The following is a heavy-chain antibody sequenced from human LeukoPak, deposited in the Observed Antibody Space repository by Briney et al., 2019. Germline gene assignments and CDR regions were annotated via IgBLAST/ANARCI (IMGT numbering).Heavy chain of an antibody. V-gene: IGHV3-23*01. CDR3: ATDRRFPWDYFDS. Sequence: PGGSLRLSCVASGFTFSSFAMSWFRQAPGRGLEWVSAIDGSGGSTYYADSVKGRFTISRDNSKNTLYLQMSSLRAEDTAIYYCATDRRFPWDYFDSWGQGTLVTVYS. D-gene: IGHD2-21*01. J-gene: IGHJ4*02. CDR2: IDGSGGST. CDR1: GFTFSSFA.